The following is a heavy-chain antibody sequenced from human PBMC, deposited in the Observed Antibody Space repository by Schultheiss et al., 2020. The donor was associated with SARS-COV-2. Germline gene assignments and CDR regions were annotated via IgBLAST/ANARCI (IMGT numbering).Heavy chain of an antibody. Sequence: SETLSLTCTVSGGSISSGGYYWSWIRQHPGKGLEWIGYIYYSGSTYYNPSLKSRVTISVDTSKNQFSLQLNSVTPEDTAVYYCARDRSARGYSYGYGGTSWFDPWGQGTLVTVSS. CDR2: IYYSGST. J-gene: IGHJ5*02. V-gene: IGHV4-31*03. CDR1: GGSISSGGYY. D-gene: IGHD5-18*01. CDR3: ARDRSARGYSYGYGGTSWFDP.